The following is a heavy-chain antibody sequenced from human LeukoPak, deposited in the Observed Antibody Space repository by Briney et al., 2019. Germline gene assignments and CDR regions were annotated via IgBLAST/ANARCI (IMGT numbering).Heavy chain of an antibody. CDR3: ARFEGYYNGFDV. CDR2: IWYDGSNK. V-gene: IGHV3-33*01. D-gene: IGHD3-16*01. Sequence: GRSLRLSCAASGFTFSSYGMHWVRQAPGKGLEWVAVIWYDGSNKYYADSVKGRFTISRDNSKNTLYLQMNSLRAEDTAVYYCARFEGYYNGFDVWGQGTTVTVSS. J-gene: IGHJ6*02. CDR1: GFTFSSYG.